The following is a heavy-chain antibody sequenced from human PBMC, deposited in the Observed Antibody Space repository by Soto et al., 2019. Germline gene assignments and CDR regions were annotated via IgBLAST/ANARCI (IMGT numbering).Heavy chain of an antibody. CDR2: ISGSGGST. CDR3: AKAQTLRVFWSGYYRDGMDV. CDR1: GFTFSSYA. Sequence: PGGSLRLSCAASGFTFSSYAMSWVRQAPGKGLEWVSAISGSGGSTYYADSVKGRFTISRDNSKNTLYLQMNSLRAEDTAVYYCAKAQTLRVFWSGYYRDGMDVWGQGTTVTGSS. V-gene: IGHV3-23*01. J-gene: IGHJ6*01. D-gene: IGHD3-3*01.